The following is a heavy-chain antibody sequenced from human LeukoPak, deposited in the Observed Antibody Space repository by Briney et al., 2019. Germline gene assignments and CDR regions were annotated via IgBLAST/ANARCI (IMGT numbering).Heavy chain of an antibody. D-gene: IGHD2-2*02. CDR1: GYTFTSYD. Sequence: GASVKVSCKASGYTFTSYDINWVRQATGQGLEWMGWMNPNSGNTGYAQKFQGRVAMTRNTSISTAYMELSSLRSEDTAGYYCARFLSQLLYYYGMDVGGQGPTVTVSS. CDR3: ARFLSQLLYYYGMDV. CDR2: MNPNSGNT. V-gene: IGHV1-8*01. J-gene: IGHJ6*02.